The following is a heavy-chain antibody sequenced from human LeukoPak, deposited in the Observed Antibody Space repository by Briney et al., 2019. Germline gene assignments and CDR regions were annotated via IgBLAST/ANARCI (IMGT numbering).Heavy chain of an antibody. CDR2: ISGSGGTT. J-gene: IGHJ3*02. CDR3: ARDVYAPGYSYGFAFDI. CDR1: GFTFSSYA. V-gene: IGHV3-23*01. D-gene: IGHD5-18*01. Sequence: GGSLRLSCAASGFTFSSYAMSWVRQAPGKGLEWVSAISGSGGTTYYADSVKGRFTISRDNSKDTLYLQMNSLRVEDTAVYYCARDVYAPGYSYGFAFDIWGQGTMVTVSS.